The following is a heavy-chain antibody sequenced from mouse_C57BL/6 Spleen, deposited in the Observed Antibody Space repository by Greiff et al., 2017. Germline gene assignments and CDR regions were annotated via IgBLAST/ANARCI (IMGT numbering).Heavy chain of an antibody. V-gene: IGHV1-80*01. CDR1: GYAFSSYW. CDR2: IYPGDGDT. D-gene: IGHD1-1*01. Sequence: QVQLKESGAELVKPGASVKISCKASGYAFSSYWMNWVKQRPGTGLEWIGQIYPGDGDTNYNGKFKGKATLTADKSSSTAYMQLSSLTSEDSAVYFCANYYGSSPFDVWGTGTTVTVSS. J-gene: IGHJ1*03. CDR3: ANYYGSSPFDV.